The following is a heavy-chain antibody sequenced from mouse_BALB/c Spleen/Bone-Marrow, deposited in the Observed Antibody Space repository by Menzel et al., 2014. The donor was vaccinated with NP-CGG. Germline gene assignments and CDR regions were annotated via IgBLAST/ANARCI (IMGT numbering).Heavy chain of an antibody. CDR2: ISTYYGDA. Sequence: VQLQESGAELVRPGVSVKISCKGSGYTFTDYAMHWVKQSHAKSLEWIGVISTYYGDASYNQKFEGKATMTVDKSSSTAYMELARLTSEDSAIYYCARDAMDYWGQGTSVTVSS. V-gene: IGHV1S137*01. CDR3: ARDAMDY. J-gene: IGHJ4*01. CDR1: GYTFTDYA.